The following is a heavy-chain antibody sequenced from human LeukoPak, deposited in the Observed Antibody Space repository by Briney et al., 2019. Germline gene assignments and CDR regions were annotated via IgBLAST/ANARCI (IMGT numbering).Heavy chain of an antibody. J-gene: IGHJ5*02. D-gene: IGHD3-3*01. CDR1: GYTLTELS. CDR2: FDPEDGET. CDR3: ATVRITIFGVDPGGWFDP. Sequence: ASVTVSCKVSGYTLTELSMHWVRQAQGKGLERMGGFDPEDGETIYAQKFQGRVTMTEDTSTDTAYMELSSLRSEDTAVYYCATVRITIFGVDPGGWFDPWGQGTLVTVSS. V-gene: IGHV1-24*01.